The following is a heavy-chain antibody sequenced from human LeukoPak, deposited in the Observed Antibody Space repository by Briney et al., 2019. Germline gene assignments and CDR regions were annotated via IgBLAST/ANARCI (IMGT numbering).Heavy chain of an antibody. V-gene: IGHV5-51*01. Sequence: GESLKISCKGSGYSFTSYWIGWVRQMPGKGLDWMGIIYPGDSDSRYSASFQGQVTISADKSIRTAYLQWSSLKASDTAMYYCARVRSGDYSEDAFDTWGQGTMVTVSS. CDR2: IYPGDSDS. CDR3: ARVRSGDYSEDAFDT. D-gene: IGHD1-26*01. CDR1: GYSFTSYW. J-gene: IGHJ3*02.